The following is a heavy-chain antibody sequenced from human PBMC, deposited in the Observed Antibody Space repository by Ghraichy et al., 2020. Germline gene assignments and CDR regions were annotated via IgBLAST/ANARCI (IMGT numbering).Heavy chain of an antibody. CDR3: ARTYGEYSYGRGWFDP. D-gene: IGHD5-18*01. CDR2: IKQDGSEK. J-gene: IGHJ5*02. CDR1: GFTFSSYW. V-gene: IGHV3-7*01. Sequence: GGSLRLSCAASGFTFSSYWISWVRQAPGKGLEWVANIKQDGSEKYYVDSVKGRFTISRDNAKNSLYLQMNSLRAEDTAVYYCARTYGEYSYGRGWFDPWGQGTLVTVSS.